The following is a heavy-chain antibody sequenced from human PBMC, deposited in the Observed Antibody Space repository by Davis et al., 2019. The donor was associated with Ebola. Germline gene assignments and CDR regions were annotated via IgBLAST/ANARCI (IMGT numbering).Heavy chain of an antibody. D-gene: IGHD5-12*01. V-gene: IGHV1-3*01. J-gene: IGHJ6*03. Sequence: ASVKVSCKASGYTFPRYGIYWVRQAPGQRLEWMGWINAGNGNTKYSEKFQGRVTITWDTSASKGYMELSSLKSEDTAVYYCAGYSGYDWRDRKYIDVWGKGTTVTVSS. CDR3: AGYSGYDWRDRKYIDV. CDR2: INAGNGNT. CDR1: GYTFPRYG.